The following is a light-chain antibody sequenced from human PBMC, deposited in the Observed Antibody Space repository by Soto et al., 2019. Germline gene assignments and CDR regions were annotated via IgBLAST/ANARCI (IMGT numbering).Light chain of an antibody. CDR3: QQRSNWLFT. CDR2: DAS. CDR1: QSVSSY. V-gene: IGKV3-11*01. Sequence: EIVLTQSPATLFLSPGERATLSCRASQSVSSYLAWYQQKPGQAPRLLIYDASNRASGIPARFSGSGSGTDFYLTICSRELEDFSVYYCQQRSNWLFTFGPGTKVDIK. J-gene: IGKJ3*01.